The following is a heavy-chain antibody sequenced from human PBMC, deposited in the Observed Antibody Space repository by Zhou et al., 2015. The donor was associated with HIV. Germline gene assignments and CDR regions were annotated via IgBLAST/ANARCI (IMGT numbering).Heavy chain of an antibody. CDR3: AREVRRWDYFDY. CDR1: GGTFNNYA. J-gene: IGHJ4*02. CDR2: IIPIFGTA. V-gene: IGHV1-69*01. D-gene: IGHD3-10*01. Sequence: QVQLVQSGAEVKRPGSSVKVSCKASGGTFNNYAINWVRQAPGQGLEWMGGIIPIFGTANYAQKFQGRVTITADESTSTAYMELSSLRSEDTAVYYCAREVRRWDYFDYWGQGTLVTVSS.